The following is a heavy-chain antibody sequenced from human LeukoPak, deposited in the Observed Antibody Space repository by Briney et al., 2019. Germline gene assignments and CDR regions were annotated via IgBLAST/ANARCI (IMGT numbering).Heavy chain of an antibody. CDR1: GFTFDDYA. V-gene: IGHV3-9*03. Sequence: PGGSLRLSCAASGFTFDDYAMHWVRQAPGKGLEWVSGISWNSGSIGYADSVKGRFTISRDNAKNSLYLQMNSLRAEDMALYYCAKGYTTGTRLGAFDIWGQGTMVTVSS. D-gene: IGHD1-1*01. CDR3: AKGYTTGTRLGAFDI. J-gene: IGHJ3*02. CDR2: ISWNSGSI.